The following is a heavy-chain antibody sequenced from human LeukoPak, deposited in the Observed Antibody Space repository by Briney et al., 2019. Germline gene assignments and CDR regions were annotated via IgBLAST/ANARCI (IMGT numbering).Heavy chain of an antibody. CDR2: ISSSSSYI. D-gene: IGHD3-10*01. J-gene: IGHJ5*02. Sequence: PGGSLRLSCAVSGFTFSSYSMNWVRQAPGKGLEWVSSISSSSSYIYYADSVKGRFTISRDNAKNSLYLQMNSLRAEDTAVYYCARMVRGVSGDNWFDPWGQGTLVTVSS. CDR1: GFTFSSYS. CDR3: ARMVRGVSGDNWFDP. V-gene: IGHV3-21*01.